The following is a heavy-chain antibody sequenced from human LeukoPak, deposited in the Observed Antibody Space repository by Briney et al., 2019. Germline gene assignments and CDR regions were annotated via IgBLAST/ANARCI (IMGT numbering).Heavy chain of an antibody. Sequence: GGSLRLSCAASGFTFSNFGLHWVRQAPVKGLEWVAVISYDGSKIYYADSVKGRFTISRDNSKNTLYLQMNSLRAEDTAVYYCAKDPGSSWYGYYFDYWGQGAQVTVSS. CDR3: AKDPGSSWYGYYFDY. J-gene: IGHJ4*02. V-gene: IGHV3-30*18. D-gene: IGHD6-13*01. CDR2: ISYDGSKI. CDR1: GFTFSNFG.